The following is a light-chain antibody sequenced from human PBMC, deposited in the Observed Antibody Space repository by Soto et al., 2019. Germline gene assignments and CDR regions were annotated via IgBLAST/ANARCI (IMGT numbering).Light chain of an antibody. Sequence: EIVLTQSPATLSLSPGERATLSCRASQSVSSSLAWYQQKPGQPPRLLIHDASNWATGIPARFSGSGSGTDFPLTISSLEPEDFAVYYCQQRSNWPPGVTFGPGTKVDVK. CDR3: QQRSNWPPGVT. CDR2: DAS. CDR1: QSVSSS. V-gene: IGKV3-11*01. J-gene: IGKJ3*01.